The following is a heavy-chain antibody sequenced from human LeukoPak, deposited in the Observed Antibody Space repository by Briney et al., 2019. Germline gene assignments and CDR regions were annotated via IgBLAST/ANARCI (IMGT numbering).Heavy chain of an antibody. CDR1: GFTFRSYS. Sequence: PGGSLRLPCAASGFTFRSYSMNWVRQAPGKGLEWVSSISSSISYKDYADSVKGRFTISRDNAKNSLYLQMNSLRAEDTAVYYCARVIASAYYFDYWGQGTLVTVSS. D-gene: IGHD2/OR15-2a*01. J-gene: IGHJ4*02. CDR2: ISSSISYK. CDR3: ARVIASAYYFDY. V-gene: IGHV3-21*01.